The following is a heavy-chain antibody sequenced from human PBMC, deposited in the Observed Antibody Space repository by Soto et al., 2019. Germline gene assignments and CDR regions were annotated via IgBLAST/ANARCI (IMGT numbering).Heavy chain of an antibody. CDR3: ARETTQYSSGWHEIIYYYGMDV. Sequence: QVQLVQSGAEVKKPGSSVKVSCKASGGTFSSYTISWVRQAPGQGLEWMGRIIPILGIANYAQKFQGRVTITADKSTSTAYMELSSLRSEDTAVYYCARETTQYSSGWHEIIYYYGMDVWGQGTTVTVSS. V-gene: IGHV1-69*08. D-gene: IGHD6-19*01. CDR2: IIPILGIA. CDR1: GGTFSSYT. J-gene: IGHJ6*02.